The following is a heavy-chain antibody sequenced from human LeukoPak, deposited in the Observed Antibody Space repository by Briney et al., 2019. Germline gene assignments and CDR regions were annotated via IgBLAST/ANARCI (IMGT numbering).Heavy chain of an antibody. D-gene: IGHD3-10*01. CDR2: TSDSGGNT. CDR1: GFTFSSYA. J-gene: IGHJ4*02. Sequence: GGSLRLSCAASGFTFSSYAMSWVRQAPGKGLEWVSATSDSGGNTYYADSVKGRFTISRDNSKNTLYLQMNSLRAEDTAVYYCAKNGRGVITNWGQGTLVTVSS. V-gene: IGHV3-23*01. CDR3: AKNGRGVITN.